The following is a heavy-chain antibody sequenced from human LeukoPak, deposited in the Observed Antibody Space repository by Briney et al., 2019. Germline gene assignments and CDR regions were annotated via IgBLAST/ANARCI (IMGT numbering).Heavy chain of an antibody. CDR2: ISYDGSNK. V-gene: IGHV3-30*04. D-gene: IGHD2-21*02. CDR1: GFTFSSYA. Sequence: GGSLRLSCAASGFTFSSYAMHWVRQAPGKGLEWVAVISYDGSNKYYADSVKGRFTISRDNAKNSIYLRMNSLRVEDTAVYYCAKDIVGGGDDYWGQGTLVIVSS. J-gene: IGHJ4*02. CDR3: AKDIVGGGDDY.